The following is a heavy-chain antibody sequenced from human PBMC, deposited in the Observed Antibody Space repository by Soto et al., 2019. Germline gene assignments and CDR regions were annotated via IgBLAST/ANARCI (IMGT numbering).Heavy chain of an antibody. V-gene: IGHV1-46*01. CDR3: ARVGISSSSYDY. D-gene: IGHD2-2*01. J-gene: IGHJ4*02. Sequence: QVQLVQSGAEVKKPGASVKVSCKASGYTFTSYYMHWVRQAPGQGLEWMGIISPSGGSTTYAQKFQGRVTMTRDTSTSTVYMDLSSLRSEDTAVYYCARVGISSSSYDYWGQGTLVIVSS. CDR2: ISPSGGST. CDR1: GYTFTSYY.